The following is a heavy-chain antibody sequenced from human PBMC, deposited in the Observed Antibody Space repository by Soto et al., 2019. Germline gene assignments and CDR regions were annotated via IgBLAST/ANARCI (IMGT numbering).Heavy chain of an antibody. CDR1: ALSFTSYW. CDR2: IYPGDSDT. CDR3: ASATKNYYDSSGYYYAKAFDI. Sequence: SXKISCKWSALSFTSYWIGSVRQMRGKGLEWMGIIYPGDSDTRYSPSFQGQVTISADKSISTAYLQWTSLKASDPAMYYCASATKNYYDSSGYYYAKAFDIWGQGTMVTV. V-gene: IGHV5-51*01. D-gene: IGHD3-22*01. J-gene: IGHJ3*02.